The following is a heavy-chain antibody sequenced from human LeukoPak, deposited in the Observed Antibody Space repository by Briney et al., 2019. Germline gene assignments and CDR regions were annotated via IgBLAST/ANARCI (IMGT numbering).Heavy chain of an antibody. Sequence: SQTLSLTCAISGDSVSSNSAAWSWIRQPPGKGLEWIGYIYYSGSTNYNPSLKSRVTISVDTSKNQFSLKLSSVTAADTAVYYCARVRPYYDILTGYDYYYYYDMDVWGQGTTVTVSS. J-gene: IGHJ6*02. CDR3: ARVRPYYDILTGYDYYYYYDMDV. D-gene: IGHD3-9*01. V-gene: IGHV4-61*01. CDR1: GDSVSSNSAA. CDR2: IYYSGST.